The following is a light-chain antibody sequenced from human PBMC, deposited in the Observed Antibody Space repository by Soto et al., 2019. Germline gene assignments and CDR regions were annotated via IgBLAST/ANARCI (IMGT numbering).Light chain of an antibody. CDR2: DAS. CDR3: QQFHSFPFG. J-gene: IGKJ5*01. V-gene: IGKV1-9*01. CDR1: QGISSY. Sequence: DIQLTQSPSFLSALVGDRVTITCRASQGISSYLAWYQQKPGKAPKLLIYDASTLQSGVPSRFSGSGSGTEFTLTISSLQPEDFATYNCQQFHSFPFGFGQGTRLEI.